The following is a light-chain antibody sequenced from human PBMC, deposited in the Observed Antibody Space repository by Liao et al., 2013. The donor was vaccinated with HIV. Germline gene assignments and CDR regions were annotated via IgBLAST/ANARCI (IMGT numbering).Light chain of an antibody. Sequence: SYELTQPPSVSVAPGKTARITCGGNNIGSKSVHWYQHKPGQAPVLVIYYDNDRPSGSRERFSGSNSGSTATLTISRVEAGDEADYYCQVWDVSSDHVLFGGGTKLTVL. V-gene: IGLV3-21*04. J-gene: IGLJ2*01. CDR3: QVWDVSSDHVL. CDR2: YDN. CDR1: NIGSKS.